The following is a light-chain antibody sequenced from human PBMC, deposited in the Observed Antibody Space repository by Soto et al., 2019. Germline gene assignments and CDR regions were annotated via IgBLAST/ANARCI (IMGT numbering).Light chain of an antibody. Sequence: DIQMTQSPSSLSASVGDRVTITCRASQTISSWLAWYQQKPGEAPKLLIYDGSTLQSGVPSRFSGSGSETQFTLTISSLQPEDFATYYCQQSYTYPWTFGQGTKV. V-gene: IGKV1-5*01. J-gene: IGKJ1*01. CDR3: QQSYTYPWT. CDR2: DGS. CDR1: QTISSW.